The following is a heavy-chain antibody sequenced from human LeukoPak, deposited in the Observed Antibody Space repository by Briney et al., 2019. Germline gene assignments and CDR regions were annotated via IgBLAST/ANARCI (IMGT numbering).Heavy chain of an antibody. V-gene: IGHV4-34*01. CDR3: APYCSGGSCTGYVQH. D-gene: IGHD2-15*01. CDR1: GGSFSGYS. J-gene: IGHJ1*01. CDR2: INNSGST. Sequence: SETLSLTCAVYGGSFSGYSWIWVRQAPGKGLEWIGEINNSGSTKYNPSLKSRVTLSVDTSKNQYSLNLFSVTAADTAVYYCAPYCSGGSCTGYVQHWGQGTLVTVFS.